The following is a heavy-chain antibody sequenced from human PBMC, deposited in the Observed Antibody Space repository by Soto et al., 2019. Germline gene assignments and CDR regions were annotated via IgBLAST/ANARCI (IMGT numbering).Heavy chain of an antibody. CDR3: AKDGSATPLNLRYDKHDY. CDR1: GFTFSTYA. D-gene: IGHD2-15*01. Sequence: EVQLLESGGGLVQPGGSLRLSCAASGFTFSTYAMSWVRQAPGKGLEWVSAISGSGASTYYADSVKGRFTISRDNSKDSLYQQMNSLRAEDTAVYYCAKDGSATPLNLRYDKHDYWGQGTLVTVSS. V-gene: IGHV3-23*01. J-gene: IGHJ4*02. CDR2: ISGSGAST.